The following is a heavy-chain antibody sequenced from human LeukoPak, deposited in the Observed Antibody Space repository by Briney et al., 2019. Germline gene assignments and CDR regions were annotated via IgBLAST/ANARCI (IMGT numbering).Heavy chain of an antibody. Sequence: GGSLGLSCAASGFTFSDYYMSWIRQAPGKGLEWVSYISSSGSTIYYADSVKGRFTISRDNAKNSLYLQMNSLRAEDTAVYYRARDQFGYYYDSSGYYGYWGQGTLVTVSS. J-gene: IGHJ4*02. CDR3: ARDQFGYYYDSSGYYGY. CDR2: ISSSGSTI. CDR1: GFTFSDYY. D-gene: IGHD3-22*01. V-gene: IGHV3-11*01.